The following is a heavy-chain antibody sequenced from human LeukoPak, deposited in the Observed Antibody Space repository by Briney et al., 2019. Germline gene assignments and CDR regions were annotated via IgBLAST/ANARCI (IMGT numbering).Heavy chain of an antibody. V-gene: IGHV3-48*01. D-gene: IGHD3-22*01. Sequence: GGSLRLSCAASGFTFSTYNMNWVRQAPGKGLEWISYINADSSTIQYADSVRGRFTTSRDNAKNSLYLQMNSLRAEDTAVYYCVRDNSRGQSLGVIYWGQGSLVTASS. CDR3: VRDNSRGQSLGVIY. CDR2: INADSSTI. CDR1: GFTFSTYN. J-gene: IGHJ4*02.